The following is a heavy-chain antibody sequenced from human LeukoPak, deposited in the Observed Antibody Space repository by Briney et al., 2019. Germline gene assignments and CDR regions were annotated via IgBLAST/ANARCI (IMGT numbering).Heavy chain of an antibody. V-gene: IGHV4-34*01. J-gene: IGHJ5*02. Sequence: SETLSLTCAVYGGSFSGYYWSWIRQPPGKGLEWIGEINHSGSTNYNPSLKSRVTISVDTSKNQFSLKLSSVTAADTAVYYCARGSGCSGFDPWGQGTLVTVSS. CDR1: GGSFSGYY. D-gene: IGHD1-1*01. CDR2: INHSGST. CDR3: ARGSGCSGFDP.